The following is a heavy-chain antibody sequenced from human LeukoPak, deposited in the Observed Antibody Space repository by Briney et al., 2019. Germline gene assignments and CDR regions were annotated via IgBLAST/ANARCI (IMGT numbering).Heavy chain of an antibody. CDR2: IYGGGST. J-gene: IGHJ4*02. CDR1: GFTVSSYY. V-gene: IGHV3-66*02. CDR3: ARAGDYGDYLYY. D-gene: IGHD4-17*01. Sequence: GGSLRLSCAVSGFTVSSYYMTWVRQAPGKGLEWVSVIYGGGSTYYADSVKGRFTISRGKSKNTLYLQMNSLRPEDTAVYYCARAGDYGDYLYYWGQGTLVTVSS.